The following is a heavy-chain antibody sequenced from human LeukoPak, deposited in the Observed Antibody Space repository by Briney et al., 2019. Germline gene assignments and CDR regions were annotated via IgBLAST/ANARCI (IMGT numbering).Heavy chain of an antibody. J-gene: IGHJ4*02. Sequence: GGSLRLSCAASGFTFSGYWMNWVRQAPGKGLEWVANIKLDGSETHYADSVEGRFTISRDNARNSLYLQMNSLRAEDTAVYYCAKDFDSSFLYWGQGTLVTVSS. V-gene: IGHV3-7*03. D-gene: IGHD6-6*01. CDR2: IKLDGSET. CDR1: GFTFSGYW. CDR3: AKDFDSSFLY.